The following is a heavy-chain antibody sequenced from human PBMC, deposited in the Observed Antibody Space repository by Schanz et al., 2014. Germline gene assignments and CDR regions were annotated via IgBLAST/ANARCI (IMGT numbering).Heavy chain of an antibody. CDR3: ARDGYSVVVISPTESFDI. V-gene: IGHV3-23*01. J-gene: IGHJ3*02. D-gene: IGHD2-21*01. CDR1: GFAFSSYG. CDR2: IGVDGTTT. Sequence: VHLLESGGGLVEPGGSLRLSCLASGFAFSSYGMNWLRQAPGKGLEWVSVIGVDGTTTYYADSVKGRFTISRDNSRNTLYLQMNSLRAEDTAVYYCARDGYSVVVISPTESFDIWGQGTMVTV.